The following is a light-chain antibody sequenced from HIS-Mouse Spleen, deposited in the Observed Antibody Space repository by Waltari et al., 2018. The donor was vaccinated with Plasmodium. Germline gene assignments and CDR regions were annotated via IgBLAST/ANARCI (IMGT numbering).Light chain of an antibody. Sequence: QSALTQPRPVSGSPGQSVTISCTGPSSSVGGYNYVSWYQQPPGKAPKLMIYDVSKRPSGVPDRFSGSKSGNTASLTISGLQAEDEADYYCCSYAGSYTFVFGTGTKVTVL. CDR2: DVS. V-gene: IGLV2-11*01. CDR3: CSYAGSYTFV. CDR1: SSSVGGYNY. J-gene: IGLJ1*01.